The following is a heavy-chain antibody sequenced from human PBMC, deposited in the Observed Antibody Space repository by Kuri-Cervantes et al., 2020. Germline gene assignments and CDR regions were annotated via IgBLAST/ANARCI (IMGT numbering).Heavy chain of an antibody. D-gene: IGHD5-12*01. CDR3: ARHGSGYLLPTNDFDY. CDR2: IYYSGST. Sequence: LRLSCAVSGYSISSSNWWGWIRQPPGKGLEWIGYIYYSGSTYYNPSLKSRVTISVDTSKNQFSLKLSSVTAADTAVYYCARHGSGYLLPTNDFDYWGQGTLVTVSS. V-gene: IGHV4-28*01. J-gene: IGHJ4*02. CDR1: GYSISSSNW.